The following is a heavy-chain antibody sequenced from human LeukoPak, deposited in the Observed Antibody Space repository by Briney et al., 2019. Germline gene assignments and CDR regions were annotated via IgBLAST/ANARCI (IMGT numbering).Heavy chain of an antibody. CDR3: AKERSLEIAVAGTIFDY. D-gene: IGHD6-19*01. J-gene: IGHJ4*02. V-gene: IGHV3-66*01. Sequence: PGGSLRLSCAASGFTVRTYYMAWVRQAPGKGLEWVSVIYSGGDTYYADSVKGRFTISRDDSKNMIYLEMSTLKAEDTAVYYCAKERSLEIAVAGTIFDYWGQGTLVTVSS. CDR1: GFTVRTYY. CDR2: IYSGGDT.